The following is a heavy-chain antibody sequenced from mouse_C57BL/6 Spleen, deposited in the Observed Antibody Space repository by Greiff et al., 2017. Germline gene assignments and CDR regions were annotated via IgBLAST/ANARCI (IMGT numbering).Heavy chain of an antibody. CDR3: ATDYYGSSPAWFAY. CDR1: GYAFTNYL. J-gene: IGHJ3*01. Sequence: QVQLKESGAELVRPGTSVKVSCKASGYAFTNYLIEWVKQRPGQGLEWIGVINPGSGGTNYNEKFKGKATLTADKSSSTAYMQLSSLTSEDSAVYFCATDYYGSSPAWFAYWGQGTLVTVSA. D-gene: IGHD1-1*01. V-gene: IGHV1-54*01. CDR2: INPGSGGT.